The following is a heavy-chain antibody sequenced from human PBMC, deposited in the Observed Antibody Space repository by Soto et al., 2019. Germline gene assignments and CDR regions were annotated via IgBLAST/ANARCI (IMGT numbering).Heavy chain of an antibody. J-gene: IGHJ2*01. CDR2: INAGNGNT. V-gene: IGHV1-3*01. Sequence: QVQLVQSGAAVKKPGASVKVSCKASGYTFTSYAMHLVRQAPGQRLEWMGWINAGNGNTKYSQKFQGRVTITRDTSASTAYMELSSLRSEDTAVDYCARGGSLYGYFDLWGRGTLVTVSS. CDR1: GYTFTSYA. D-gene: IGHD1-26*01. CDR3: ARGGSLYGYFDL.